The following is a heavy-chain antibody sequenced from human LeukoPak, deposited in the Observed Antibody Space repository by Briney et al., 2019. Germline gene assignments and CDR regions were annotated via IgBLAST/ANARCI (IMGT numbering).Heavy chain of an antibody. J-gene: IGHJ4*02. V-gene: IGHV4-30-4*01. Sequence: SETLSLTCSVSGVSVSSGDYYWSWIRQPPGKGLEWIGYMYYSGSTYYSPSLKSRVTISVDTSKNQFSLKLSSVTAADTAVYYCVRRMVGAIRPFDYWGQGTLVTASS. CDR1: GVSVSSGDYY. CDR3: VRRMVGAIRPFDY. CDR2: MYYSGST. D-gene: IGHD1-26*01.